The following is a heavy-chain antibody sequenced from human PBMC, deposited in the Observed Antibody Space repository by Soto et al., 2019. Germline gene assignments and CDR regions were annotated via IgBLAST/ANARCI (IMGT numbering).Heavy chain of an antibody. CDR1: GGSISSDDFY. V-gene: IGHV4-30-4*08. CDR3: ARDRSNSPDYFDY. CDR2: IYYHGRT. D-gene: IGHD6-6*01. J-gene: IGHJ4*02. Sequence: PSETLSLTCTVSGGSISSDDFYWSWVRQPPAKGLGWIGYIYYHGRTDYHPPLKSRVIISIDTSKNQCSLNLNSVSAADTAVYYCARDRSNSPDYFDYSSQGTLVTVSS.